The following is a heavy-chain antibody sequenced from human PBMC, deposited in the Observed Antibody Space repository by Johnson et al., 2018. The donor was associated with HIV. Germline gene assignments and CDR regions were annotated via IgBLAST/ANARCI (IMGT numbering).Heavy chain of an antibody. J-gene: IGHJ3*02. V-gene: IGHV3-33*01. CDR1: GFTFSSYG. D-gene: IGHD6-6*01. CDR3: AREGRGSSSGAFDI. CDR2: IWYDGSNK. Sequence: QVQLVESGGGVVQPGRSLRLSCAASGFTFSSYGMHWVRQAPGKGLEWVAVIWYDGSNKNYADSVKGRFTISRDNSKNTLYLQMNSLRAEDTAVYYCAREGRGSSSGAFDIWGQGTMVTVSS.